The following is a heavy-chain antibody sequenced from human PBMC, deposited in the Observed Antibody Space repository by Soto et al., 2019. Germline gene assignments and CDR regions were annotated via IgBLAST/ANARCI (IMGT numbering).Heavy chain of an antibody. D-gene: IGHD2-15*01. CDR1: GGTFSSYT. V-gene: IGHV1-69*02. CDR3: ARSQIVVVVAATTLDI. J-gene: IGHJ3*02. Sequence: QVQLVQSGAEVKKPGSSVKVSCNASGGTFSSYTISWVRQAPGQGLEWMGRIIPILGIANYAQKFQGRVTITADKSTSTAYMELSSLRSEDTAVYYCARSQIVVVVAATTLDIWGQGTMVTVSS. CDR2: IIPILGIA.